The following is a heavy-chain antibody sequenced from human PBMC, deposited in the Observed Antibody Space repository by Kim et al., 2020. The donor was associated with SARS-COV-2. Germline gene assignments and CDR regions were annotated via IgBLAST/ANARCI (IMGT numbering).Heavy chain of an antibody. J-gene: IGHJ5*02. Sequence: KCQGRVTITRDTSASTAYMELSSLRSEDTAVYYCARPMVRGVIAYNWFDPWGQGTLVTVSS. CDR3: ARPMVRGVIAYNWFDP. D-gene: IGHD3-10*01. V-gene: IGHV1-3*01.